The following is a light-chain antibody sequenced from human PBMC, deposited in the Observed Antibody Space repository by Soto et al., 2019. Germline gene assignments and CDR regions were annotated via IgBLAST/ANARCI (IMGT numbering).Light chain of an antibody. CDR3: SSYSTSSSHV. CDR2: DVS. CDR1: SADIGAFNY. V-gene: IGLV2-14*03. J-gene: IGLJ2*01. Sequence: QSVLTQPASVSGSPGQSITISCAGTSADIGAFNYVSWYQHHPGKVPQLLIYDVSNRPSGVSARFSASKSVNTASLTISGLQTDDEAEYYCSSYSTSSSHVFGGGTKLTVL.